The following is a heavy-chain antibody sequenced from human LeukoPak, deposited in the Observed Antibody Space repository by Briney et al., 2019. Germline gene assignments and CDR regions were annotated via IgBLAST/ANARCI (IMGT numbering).Heavy chain of an antibody. CDR3: ARVRTHFWSGNDAFDI. D-gene: IGHD3-3*02. CDR2: IIPRSGTV. CDR1: GGTFSSYA. Sequence: SVKVSCKASGGTFSSYAISWVRQAPGHGLEWVGEIIPRSGTVNYAQKFQGRVTITADESRTIAYMELSSLISEDTAVYYCARVRTHFWSGNDAFDIWGQGTMVTVSS. V-gene: IGHV1-69*13. J-gene: IGHJ3*02.